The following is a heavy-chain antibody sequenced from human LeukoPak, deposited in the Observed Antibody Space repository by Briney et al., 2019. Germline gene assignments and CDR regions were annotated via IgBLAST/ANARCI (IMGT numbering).Heavy chain of an antibody. Sequence: PGGSLRLSCAASGFTFSSYSMNWVRQAPGKGLEWVSSISSSSSYIYYADSVKGRFTISRDNAKNSLYLQMNSLRAEDTAVYYCARVHSSSWYIDWFDPWGQGTPVTVSS. V-gene: IGHV3-21*01. D-gene: IGHD6-13*01. CDR3: ARVHSSSWYIDWFDP. CDR2: ISSSSSYI. J-gene: IGHJ5*02. CDR1: GFTFSSYS.